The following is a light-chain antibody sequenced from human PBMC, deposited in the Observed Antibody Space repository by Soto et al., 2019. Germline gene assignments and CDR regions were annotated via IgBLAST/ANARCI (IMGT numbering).Light chain of an antibody. CDR2: WAS. V-gene: IGKV4-1*01. Sequence: DIVMTQSPDSLAVSLGERATINCKSSQSVLYSSNKKSYLAWYQQKPGQPPKLLIYWASTRESGVPDRFSGSGSGTDFTLTIGSQHAEDVAVYYCQQYYRSSTFGQGTKVEIK. J-gene: IGKJ1*01. CDR3: QQYYRSST. CDR1: QSVLYSSNKKSY.